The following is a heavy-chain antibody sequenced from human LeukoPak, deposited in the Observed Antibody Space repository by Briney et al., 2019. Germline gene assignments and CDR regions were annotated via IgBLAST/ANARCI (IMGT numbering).Heavy chain of an antibody. J-gene: IGHJ6*02. CDR1: GGYVYRASYY. CDR2: IYYSGRT. D-gene: IGHD1-26*01. V-gene: IGHV4-61*01. CDR3: AKDWSGRHSGTATCYNDYYGLDV. Sequence: SETLSLTRTLSGGYVYRASYYCSWARQPPGKGLEWYGYIYYSGRTTYNPSLKSRVTTSVDTSKNPFYLKLSSVTASDTAVYYCAKDWSGRHSGTATCYNDYYGLDVWGRGTTVTVSS.